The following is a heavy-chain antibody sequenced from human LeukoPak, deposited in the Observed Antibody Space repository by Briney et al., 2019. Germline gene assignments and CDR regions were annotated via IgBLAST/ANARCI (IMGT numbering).Heavy chain of an antibody. V-gene: IGHV4-39*07. CDR3: ARFTRDGYNPPLGVDY. CDR2: IYYSGST. J-gene: IGHJ4*02. D-gene: IGHD5-24*01. CDR1: GGSISSSSYY. Sequence: SETLSLTCTVSGGSISSSSYYWGWIRQPPVKGLEWIGSIYYSGSTYYNPSLKSRVTISVDTSKNQFSLKLSSVTAADTAVYYCARFTRDGYNPPLGVDYWGQGTLVTVSS.